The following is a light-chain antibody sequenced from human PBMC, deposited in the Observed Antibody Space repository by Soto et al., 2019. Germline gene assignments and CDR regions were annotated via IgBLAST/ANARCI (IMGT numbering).Light chain of an antibody. CDR1: QSVSSN. CDR3: QQYNNWPPVT. Sequence: EVAMTQSPGILSVSPGERATLSCRASQSVSSNLAWYQQKPGQAPRLLIYGASTRATGIPARFSGSGSGTEFTLIISSLQSEDFAVYYCQQYNNWPPVTFGQGTRLEI. V-gene: IGKV3-15*01. J-gene: IGKJ5*01. CDR2: GAS.